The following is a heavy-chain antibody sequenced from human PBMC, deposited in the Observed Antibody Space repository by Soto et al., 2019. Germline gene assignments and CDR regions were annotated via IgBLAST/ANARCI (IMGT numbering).Heavy chain of an antibody. CDR2: FDPENGET. J-gene: IGHJ4*02. D-gene: IGHD3-16*02. CDR3: ARSKTDYDYIWGSYRSAWGFDY. V-gene: IGHV1-24*01. CDR1: GYTLTESS. Sequence: ASVKVSCKVSGYTLTESSMHWVRQAPGKGLEWMGGFDPENGETIYAQKFQGRVTMTEDTSTDTAYMELSSLRSEDTAVYYCARSKTDYDYIWGSYRSAWGFDYWGQGTLVTVSS.